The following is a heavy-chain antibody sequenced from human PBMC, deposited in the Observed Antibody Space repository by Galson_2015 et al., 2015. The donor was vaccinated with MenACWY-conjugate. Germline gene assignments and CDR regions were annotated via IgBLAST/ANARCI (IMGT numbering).Heavy chain of an antibody. Sequence: SLRLSCAASGFPFSTSWMAWVRQAPGKGLDWVASIKQDGGEKYYLDSVKGRFTISRDNAKNSLFLQMNSLRVEDTAIFYCARVQSADGATLFRAFDIWGQGTIATVSS. CDR1: GFPFSTSW. J-gene: IGHJ3*02. CDR2: IKQDGGEK. V-gene: IGHV3-7*03. D-gene: IGHD4/OR15-4a*01. CDR3: ARVQSADGATLFRAFDI.